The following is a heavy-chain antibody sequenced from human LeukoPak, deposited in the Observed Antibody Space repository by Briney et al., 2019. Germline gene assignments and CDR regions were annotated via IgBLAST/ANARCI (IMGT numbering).Heavy chain of an antibody. CDR3: AKDILLWFGELSHDAFDI. Sequence: PGGSLRLSCAASGFTFSSYAMSWVRQASGKGLEWVSAISGSGGSTYYADSVKGRFTISRDNSKNTLYLQMNSLRAEDTAVYYCAKDILLWFGELSHDAFDIWGQGTMVTVSS. V-gene: IGHV3-23*01. CDR1: GFTFSSYA. D-gene: IGHD3-10*01. CDR2: ISGSGGST. J-gene: IGHJ3*02.